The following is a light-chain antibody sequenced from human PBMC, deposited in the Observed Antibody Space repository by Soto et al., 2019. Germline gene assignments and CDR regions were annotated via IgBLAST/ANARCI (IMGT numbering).Light chain of an antibody. CDR2: DAS. Sequence: EIVLTQSPATLSLSPGERATLSCRASQSVSSYLAWYQQKPGQAPRLLIYDASNRATGIPARFSGSGSGTDFTLTISNLEPEYFAVYYCQQRSNWPWTFGQGTKVEIK. CDR1: QSVSSY. J-gene: IGKJ1*01. V-gene: IGKV3-11*01. CDR3: QQRSNWPWT.